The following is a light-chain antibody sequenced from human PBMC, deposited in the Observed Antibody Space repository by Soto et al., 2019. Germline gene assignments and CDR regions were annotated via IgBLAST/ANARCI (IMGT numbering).Light chain of an antibody. J-gene: IGLJ3*02. CDR3: QSYDSTLSGPWV. V-gene: IGLV1-40*01. CDR1: SSNIGAGYD. Sequence: QSVLTQPPSVSGAPGQRVTISCTGSSSNIGAGYDVHWYQQLPGTAPKIVIYGNNNRPSGVPDRFSGSKSGTSASLAITGLQTEDEADYYCQSYDSTLSGPWVFGGGTKLTVL. CDR2: GNN.